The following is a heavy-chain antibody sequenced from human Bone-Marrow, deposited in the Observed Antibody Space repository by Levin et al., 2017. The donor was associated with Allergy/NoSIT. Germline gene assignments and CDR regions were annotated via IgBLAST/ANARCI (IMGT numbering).Heavy chain of an antibody. Sequence: GGSLRLSCAASGFAFSDTWMNWVRQAPGKGLEWVGRIKSKTDGGATDYAAPVKGRFTISRDDSKNTVYLQMNSLKSEDTAVYDCSLQYFDYWGQGTLVTVSS. V-gene: IGHV3-15*07. CDR2: IKSKTDGGAT. J-gene: IGHJ4*02. CDR1: GFAFSDTW. CDR3: SLQYFDY.